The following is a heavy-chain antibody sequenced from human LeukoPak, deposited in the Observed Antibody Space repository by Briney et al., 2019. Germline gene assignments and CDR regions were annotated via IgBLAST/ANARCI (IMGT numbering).Heavy chain of an antibody. CDR1: GGSISSYY. CDR2: IYTSGST. V-gene: IGHV4-4*07. D-gene: IGHD3-9*01. CDR3: ARTPQGDNYFDY. Sequence: ASETLSLTCTVSGGSISSYYWSWIRQPAGKGLEWIGRIYTSGSTNYNPSLKSRVTMSVDTSNNQLSLMMTSVTAADTAVFYCARTPQGDNYFDYWGQGHLVTVSS. J-gene: IGHJ4*02.